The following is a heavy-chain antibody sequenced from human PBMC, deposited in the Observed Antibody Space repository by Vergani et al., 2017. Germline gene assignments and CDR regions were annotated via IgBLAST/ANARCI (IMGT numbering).Heavy chain of an antibody. Sequence: QVQLVQSGAEVKKPGASVKVSCKASGYTFTSYYMHWVRQAPGQGLEWMGIINPSGGSTSYAQKFQGRVTMTRDTSTSTVYMELSSLRSEDTAVYYCARATTGSVMDYYYYMDVWGKGTTVTVSS. CDR1: GYTFTSYY. CDR2: INPSGGST. CDR3: ARATTGSVMDYYYYMDV. J-gene: IGHJ6*03. D-gene: IGHD2-21*01. V-gene: IGHV1-46*01.